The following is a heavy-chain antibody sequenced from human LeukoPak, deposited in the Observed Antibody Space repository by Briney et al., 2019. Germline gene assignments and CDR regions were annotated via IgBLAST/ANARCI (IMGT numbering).Heavy chain of an antibody. J-gene: IGHJ4*02. CDR1: GGSIGTYY. CDR3: ARHIGGGIEDMDV. D-gene: IGHD3-16*02. CDR2: IYVTGTT. Sequence: SETLSLTCTVSGGSIGTYYWSWIRQTPGKGLEWIGYIYVTGTTRYNPYLQSRVTISVDTSRNQFFLQMSSVTAADTAVYYCARHIGGGIEDMDVWGQGTLVTVSS. V-gene: IGHV4-59*08.